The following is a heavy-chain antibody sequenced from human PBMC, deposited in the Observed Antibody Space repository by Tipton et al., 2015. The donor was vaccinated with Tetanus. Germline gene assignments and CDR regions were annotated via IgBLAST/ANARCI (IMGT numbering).Heavy chain of an antibody. D-gene: IGHD2-15*01. CDR1: GGSFSGYY. J-gene: IGHJ4*02. CDR2: INHSGST. Sequence: AGLVKPSETLSLTCAVYGGSFSGYYWSWIRQPPGKGLEWIGEINHSGSTNYNPSLKSRVTISVDTSKNQFSLKLSSVTAADTAVYYCARGRLGVAMDPFDYWGQGTLVTVSS. V-gene: IGHV4-34*01. CDR3: ARGRLGVAMDPFDY.